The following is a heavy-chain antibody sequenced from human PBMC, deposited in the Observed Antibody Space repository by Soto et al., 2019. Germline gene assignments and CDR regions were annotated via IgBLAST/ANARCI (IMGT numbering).Heavy chain of an antibody. CDR1: GGSISSGDYY. J-gene: IGHJ5*02. D-gene: IGHD3-3*01. V-gene: IGHV4-31*03. CDR2: IYYSGST. Sequence: QVQLQESGPGLVKPSQTLSLTCTVSGGSISSGDYYWSWIRQHPGKGLEWIGYIYYSGSTYYHPSLKSRVTISVDTSKNQFSLKLSSVNAADTAVYYCARWWSGSRQGFDTWGQGTLVTVSS. CDR3: ARWWSGSRQGFDT.